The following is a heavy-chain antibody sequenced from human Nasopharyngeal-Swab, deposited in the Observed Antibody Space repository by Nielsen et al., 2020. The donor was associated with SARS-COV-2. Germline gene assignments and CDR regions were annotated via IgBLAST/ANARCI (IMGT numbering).Heavy chain of an antibody. J-gene: IGHJ5*02. CDR1: GGSFSGYY. Sequence: SETLSLTCAVYGGSFSGYYWSWIRQPPGKGLEWIGEINHSGSTNYNPSLKSRVTISVDTSKNQFSLKLSSVTAADTAVYYCARDRSYCSGGSCYGGNWFDPWGRGTLVTVSS. CDR3: ARDRSYCSGGSCYGGNWFDP. CDR2: INHSGST. D-gene: IGHD2-15*01. V-gene: IGHV4-34*01.